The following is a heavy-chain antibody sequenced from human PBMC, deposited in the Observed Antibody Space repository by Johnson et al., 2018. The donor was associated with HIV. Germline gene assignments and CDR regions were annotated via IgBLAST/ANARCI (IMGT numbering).Heavy chain of an antibody. CDR1: GFTFSSYG. CDR3: ATQYNYRQPFDI. Sequence: QVQLVESGGGVVQPGGSLRLSCAASGFTFSSYGMHWVRQAPGKGLEWVAFIRYDGSNKYYADSVKGRFTISRDNSKNTLYLQMNSLRAEDTAVYYCATQYNYRQPFDIWGQGTMVTVSS. J-gene: IGHJ3*02. D-gene: IGHD1-1*01. CDR2: IRYDGSNK. V-gene: IGHV3-30*02.